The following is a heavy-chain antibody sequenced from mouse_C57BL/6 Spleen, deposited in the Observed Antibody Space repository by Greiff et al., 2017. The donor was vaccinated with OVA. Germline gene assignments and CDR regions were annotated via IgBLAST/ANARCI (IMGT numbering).Heavy chain of an antibody. CDR3: ASAYYSNYEYFDY. V-gene: IGHV1-54*01. Sequence: VQLQQSGAELVRPGTSVKVSCKASGYAFTNYLIEWVKQRPGQGLEWIGVITPGSGGTNYNEKFKGKATLTADKSSSTAYMQLRSLTSEDSAVFFCASAYYSNYEYFDYWGQGTPLTVSA. D-gene: IGHD2-5*01. CDR2: ITPGSGGT. CDR1: GYAFTNYL. J-gene: IGHJ2*01.